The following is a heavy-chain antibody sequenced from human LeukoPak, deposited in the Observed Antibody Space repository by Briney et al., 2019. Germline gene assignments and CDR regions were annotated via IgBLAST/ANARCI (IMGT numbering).Heavy chain of an antibody. D-gene: IGHD2-2*01. CDR2: IYPGDSDT. V-gene: IGHV5-51*01. J-gene: IGHJ6*04. CDR3: ARPRVTAAMGAMDV. CDR1: RYSFVTYW. Sequence: GESLKISCKISRYSFVTYWIAWVRQMPGKGLEWMGMIYPGDSDTRYSPSFQGQVTISADKSISTAYLQWSSLKASDTAMYYCARPRVTAAMGAMDVWGKGTTVTVSS.